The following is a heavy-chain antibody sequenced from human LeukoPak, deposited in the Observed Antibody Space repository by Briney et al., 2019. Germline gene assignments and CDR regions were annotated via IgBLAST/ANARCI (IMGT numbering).Heavy chain of an antibody. V-gene: IGHV3-11*01. D-gene: IGHD3-3*02. CDR3: ARGGLASPFDY. CDR1: GLTGSHNY. Sequence: GGSLRLPCAASGLTGSHNYVSWIRQAPGKGLEWVSYISSSGSTIYYADSVKGRFTISRDNAKNSLYLQMNSLRAEDTAVYYCARGGLASPFDYWGQGTLVTVSS. J-gene: IGHJ4*02. CDR2: ISSSGSTI.